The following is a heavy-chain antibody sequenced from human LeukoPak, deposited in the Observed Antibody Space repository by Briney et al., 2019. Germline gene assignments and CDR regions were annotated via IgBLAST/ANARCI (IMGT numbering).Heavy chain of an antibody. D-gene: IGHD6-13*01. CDR1: GGTFSSYA. CDR3: ARDPIGWQQLSYFDY. CDR2: IIPIFGTA. Sequence: SVKVSCKASGGTFSSYAISWVRQAPGQGLEWMGGIIPIFGTANYAQKFQGRVTITADESTSTAYMELSSLRSEDTAVYFCARDPIGWQQLSYFDYWGQGTLVTVSS. V-gene: IGHV1-69*13. J-gene: IGHJ4*02.